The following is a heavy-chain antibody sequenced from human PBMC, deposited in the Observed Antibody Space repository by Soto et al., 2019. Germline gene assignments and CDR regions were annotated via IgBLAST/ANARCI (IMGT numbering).Heavy chain of an antibody. V-gene: IGHV3-15*01. CDR3: TTDRRSGYDPQFDF. Sequence: PWGSLRLSCTASGFTFYNTWMSWVRQAPGKGLEWVGRVKSKTDGGATDYTAPVKGRFTISRDDSQNTLYLQMNSLQTDDTAVYYCTTDRRSGYDPQFDFWGQGTLVTVSS. D-gene: IGHD5-12*01. CDR1: GFTFYNTW. J-gene: IGHJ4*02. CDR2: VKSKTDGGAT.